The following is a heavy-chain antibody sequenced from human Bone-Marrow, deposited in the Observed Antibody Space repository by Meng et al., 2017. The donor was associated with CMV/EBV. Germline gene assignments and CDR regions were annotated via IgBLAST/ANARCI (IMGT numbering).Heavy chain of an antibody. CDR1: GFTFSSYA. Sequence: GGSLRLSCAASGFTFSSYAMHWVRQAPGKGLEWVAVISYDGSNKYYADSVKGRFTISRDNSKNTLYLQMNSLRAEDTAVYYCATAIFGVVIPFDYWGQGTLVTVSS. D-gene: IGHD3-3*01. CDR3: ATAIFGVVIPFDY. J-gene: IGHJ4*02. V-gene: IGHV3-30-3*01. CDR2: ISYDGSNK.